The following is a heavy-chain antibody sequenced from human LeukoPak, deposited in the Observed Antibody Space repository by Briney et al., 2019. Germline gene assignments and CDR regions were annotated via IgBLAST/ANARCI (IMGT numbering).Heavy chain of an antibody. CDR1: GFTFTSYY. D-gene: IGHD6-6*01. J-gene: IGHJ4*02. CDR3: ARSSVTARHWALDY. V-gene: IGHV1-46*01. Sequence: ASVKVSCKASGFTFTSYYMHWVRQAPGQGLEWMGIINPSGSYTSYAQKFQGRVTMTRDTSISTAYMELSRLRSDDTAVYYCARSSVTARHWALDYWGQGTLVTVSS. CDR2: INPSGSYT.